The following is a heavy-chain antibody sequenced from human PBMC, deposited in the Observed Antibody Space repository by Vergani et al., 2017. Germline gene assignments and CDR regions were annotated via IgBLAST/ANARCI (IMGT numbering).Heavy chain of an antibody. Sequence: QVQLVQSGAEVKKPGSSVKVSCKASGGTFSSYAISWVRQAPGQGLEWMGGIIPIFGTANYAQKFQGRVTLTADKSTSTAYMELSSLRSEDTAVYYCARLGYCSGGSCYGGGYYYYGMDGWGQGTTVTVSS. CDR1: GGTFSSYA. D-gene: IGHD2-15*01. V-gene: IGHV1-69*06. J-gene: IGHJ6*02. CDR2: IIPIFGTA. CDR3: ARLGYCSGGSCYGGGYYYYGMDG.